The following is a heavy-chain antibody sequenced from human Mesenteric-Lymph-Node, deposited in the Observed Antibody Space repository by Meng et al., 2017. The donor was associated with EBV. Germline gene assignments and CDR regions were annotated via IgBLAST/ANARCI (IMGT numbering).Heavy chain of an antibody. CDR3: ASADCGGDCLL. Sequence: EVQLVGSGGSSFQPGGSLKLSCAAPGFTFSGSAMHWVRQASGKGLEWVGRIRSKANDYATVYAEAVKGRFTISRDDSKNTAYLQMNSLKTEDTAVYYCASADCGGDCLLWGQGTLVTVSS. D-gene: IGHD2-21*01. CDR2: IRSKANDYAT. J-gene: IGHJ4*02. CDR1: GFTFSGSA. V-gene: IGHV3-73*02.